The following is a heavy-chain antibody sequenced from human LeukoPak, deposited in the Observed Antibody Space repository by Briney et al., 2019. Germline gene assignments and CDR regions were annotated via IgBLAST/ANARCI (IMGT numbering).Heavy chain of an antibody. J-gene: IGHJ4*02. V-gene: IGHV3-23*01. CDR1: GFTLSTYA. D-gene: IGHD2-21*01. CDR2: TSSSDAGT. CDR3: AKAPVTSCRGAYCYPFDS. Sequence: PGGSLRLSCAASGFTLSTYAMSWVRQTPRKGLEWVAATSSSDAGTYHADSVRGRFTISRDNSKNTLYLQMNSLRAEDAAVYFCAKAPVTSCRGAYCYPFDSWGQGTLVTVSS.